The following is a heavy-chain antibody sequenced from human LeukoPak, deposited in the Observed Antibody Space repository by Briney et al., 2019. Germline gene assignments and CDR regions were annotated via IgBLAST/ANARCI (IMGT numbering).Heavy chain of an antibody. CDR1: GYTFTGYY. D-gene: IGHD6-19*01. CDR3: ARDSAPTVAGTGGYNWFDP. CDR2: INPNSGGT. J-gene: IGHJ5*02. Sequence: GASVKVSCKASGYTFTGYYMHWVRQAPGQGLEWMGWINPNSGGTNYAQEFQGRVTMTRDTSISTAYMELSRLRSDDTAVYYCARDSAPTVAGTGGYNWFDPWGQGTLVTVSS. V-gene: IGHV1-2*02.